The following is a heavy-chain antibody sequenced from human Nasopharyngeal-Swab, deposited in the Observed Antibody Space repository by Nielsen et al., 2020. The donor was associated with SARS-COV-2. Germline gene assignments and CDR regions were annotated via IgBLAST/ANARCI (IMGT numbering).Heavy chain of an antibody. Sequence: SVKVSCKASGYTFTGYYMHCVRQSPGQGLEWLGWINPNSGGTNYAQKFQGWVTMTRDTSISTAYMELSRLRSDDTAVYYCARDLVADYALTVRGNYYYGMDVWGQGTTVTVSS. D-gene: IGHD4/OR15-4a*01. J-gene: IGHJ6*02. V-gene: IGHV1-2*04. CDR1: GYTFTGYY. CDR2: INPNSGGT. CDR3: ARDLVADYALTVRGNYYYGMDV.